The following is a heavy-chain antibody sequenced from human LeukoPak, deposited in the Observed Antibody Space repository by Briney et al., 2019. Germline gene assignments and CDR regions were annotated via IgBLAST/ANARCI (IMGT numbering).Heavy chain of an antibody. Sequence: ASVNVSCKASGYTFISYAINWVRQAPGQGLEWMGWINTNTGNPTYAQGFTGRLVFSLDTSVSTAFLQISSLKADDTAVYYCVRGGPMEAGARRAIHHWGQGTLVIVSS. J-gene: IGHJ1*01. V-gene: IGHV7-4-1*02. D-gene: IGHD4/OR15-4a*01. CDR3: VRGGPMEAGARRAIHH. CDR2: INTNTGNP. CDR1: GYTFISYA.